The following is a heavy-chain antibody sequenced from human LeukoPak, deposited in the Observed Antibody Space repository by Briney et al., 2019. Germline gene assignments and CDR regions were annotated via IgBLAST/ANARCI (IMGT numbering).Heavy chain of an antibody. CDR1: GFTFRSYG. V-gene: IGHV3-7*01. CDR3: ARDRSLTDP. Sequence: GGSLRLSCVASGFTFRSYGIHWVRQAPGKGLEWVANIKQDGSEKYYVDSVKGRFTISRDNAKNSLFLQMNSLRAEDTAVYYCARDRSLTDPWGQGTLVIVSS. CDR2: IKQDGSEK. J-gene: IGHJ5*02.